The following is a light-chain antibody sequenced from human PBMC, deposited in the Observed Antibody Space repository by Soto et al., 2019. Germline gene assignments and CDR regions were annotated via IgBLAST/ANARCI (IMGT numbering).Light chain of an antibody. CDR2: EVS. CDR3: SSYTSSSTHWV. CDR1: SSDVGGYNY. Sequence: QSVLTQPASVSGSPGQSITISCTGTSSDVGGYNYVSWYQQHPGKAPKLMIYEVSNRPSGVSNRFSGSKSGNTASLTISGLPAEDEADYYCSSYTSSSTHWVFGGGTKLTVL. J-gene: IGLJ3*02. V-gene: IGLV2-14*01.